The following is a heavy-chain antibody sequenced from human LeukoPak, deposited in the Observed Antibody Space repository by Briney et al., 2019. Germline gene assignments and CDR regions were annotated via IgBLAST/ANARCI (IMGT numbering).Heavy chain of an antibody. D-gene: IGHD6-19*01. CDR3: ARESRCAGSVCYFDY. Sequence: GGSLRLSCAASGFTFSSYSMNWVRQAPGQGLEWVSSISSSSSYIYYADSVKGRFTISRDNAKNSLYLQMNSLRAEDTAVYYCARESRCAGSVCYFDYWGQGTLVTVSS. J-gene: IGHJ4*02. CDR2: ISSSSSYI. CDR1: GFTFSSYS. V-gene: IGHV3-21*01.